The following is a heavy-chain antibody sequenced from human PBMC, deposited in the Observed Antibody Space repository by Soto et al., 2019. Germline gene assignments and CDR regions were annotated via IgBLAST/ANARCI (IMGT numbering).Heavy chain of an antibody. CDR2: INSDGSTT. J-gene: IGHJ4*02. CDR1: GFTISTYW. CDR3: ARDCYKYYDSSGYYRSPAY. Sequence: GGSLRLSCAASGFTISTYWMHWVRQAPGKGLVWVSRINSDGSTTDYADSVRGRFTLSRDNSRNTLFLQMNSLRAEDTAVYYCARDCYKYYDSSGYYRSPAYWGQGTLVTVSS. V-gene: IGHV3-74*01. D-gene: IGHD3-22*01.